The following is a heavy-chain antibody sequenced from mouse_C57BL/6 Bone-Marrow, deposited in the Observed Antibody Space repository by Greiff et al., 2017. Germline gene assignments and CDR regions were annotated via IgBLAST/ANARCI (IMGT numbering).Heavy chain of an antibody. Sequence: DVKLVESGGGLVKPGGSLKLSCAASGFTFSSYAMSWVRQTPGKRLEWVGTISDSGSYTYYPDNVKGRFTFSIDNATNNLYLQMVHLKSEDTAMYYCARHTVVAYYFDYWGQGTTLTVSS. D-gene: IGHD1-1*01. V-gene: IGHV5-4*03. CDR2: ISDSGSYT. CDR3: ARHTVVAYYFDY. J-gene: IGHJ2*01. CDR1: GFTFSSYA.